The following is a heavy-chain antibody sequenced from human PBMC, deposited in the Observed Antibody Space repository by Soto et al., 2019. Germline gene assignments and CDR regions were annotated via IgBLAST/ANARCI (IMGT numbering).Heavy chain of an antibody. D-gene: IGHD3-10*01. CDR3: ARARITMVREVIKYNMDV. Sequence: SETLSLTCTVSGGSISSYYWSWIRQSPGKGLEWIGYIYDGGSTNYNPSLQSRVTISVETPKNQLSLKLSSVTAADTAVYYCARARITMVREVIKYNMDVWGQVTTVTVSS. CDR2: IYDGGST. J-gene: IGHJ6*02. CDR1: GGSISSYY. V-gene: IGHV4-59*01.